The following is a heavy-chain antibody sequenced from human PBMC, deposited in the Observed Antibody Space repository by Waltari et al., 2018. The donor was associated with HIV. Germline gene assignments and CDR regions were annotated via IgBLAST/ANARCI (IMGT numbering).Heavy chain of an antibody. CDR3: ARDYQLSYGAWFDP. J-gene: IGHJ5*02. V-gene: IGHV4-31*03. D-gene: IGHD2-2*01. Sequence: QVQLQESGPGLVKPSQTLSLTCTVSGGSISSGGYYWSWIRQHPGKGLEWIGYIYYSGSTYYNPSLKSRVTISVDTSKNQFSLKLSAVTAADTAVYYCARDYQLSYGAWFDPWGQGTLVTVSS. CDR2: IYYSGST. CDR1: GGSISSGGYY.